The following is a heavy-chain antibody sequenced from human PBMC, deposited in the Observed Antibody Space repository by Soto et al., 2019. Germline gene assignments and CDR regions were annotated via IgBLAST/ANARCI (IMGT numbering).Heavy chain of an antibody. CDR2: IKSKTDGGTT. Sequence: GALSLSCSASGFTFSNAWMSCVHQAPGKGLEWVGRIKSKTDGGTTDYAAPVKGRFTISRDDSKNTLYLQMNSLKTEDTAVYYCTSPLYCSSTSCYSYGMDVWGQGTTVTVSS. CDR1: GFTFSNAW. CDR3: TSPLYCSSTSCYSYGMDV. J-gene: IGHJ6*02. D-gene: IGHD2-2*01. V-gene: IGHV3-15*01.